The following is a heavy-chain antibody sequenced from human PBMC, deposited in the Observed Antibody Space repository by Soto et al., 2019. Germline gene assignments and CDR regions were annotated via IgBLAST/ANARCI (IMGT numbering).Heavy chain of an antibody. CDR2: TSYDERNK. J-gene: IGHJ4*02. CDR3: AKDFNYYDSRGSVFGY. Sequence: QVQLVESGGGVVQPGRSLRLSCTASGFTFSTYGMHWVRQAPGKGLEWVALTSYDERNKYYADSVKGRFTISRDNSKNTLYLQMDSLRAEDTAVYHCAKDFNYYDSRGSVFGYWGQGTLVTVSS. D-gene: IGHD3-22*01. CDR1: GFTFSTYG. V-gene: IGHV3-30*18.